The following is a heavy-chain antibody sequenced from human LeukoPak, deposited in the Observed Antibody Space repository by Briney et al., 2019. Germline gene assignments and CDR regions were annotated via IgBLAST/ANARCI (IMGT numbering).Heavy chain of an antibody. CDR1: GGTFSTNS. V-gene: IGHV1-69*13. Sequence: ASVKVSRKASGGTFSTNSITWVRQAPGQGLEWMGGIIPTFRTAHYAQRFQGRVTMTADESTSTAYMELSSLTSDDTAVYYCARGITMLVVTAPLGYWGQGTRVTVSS. CDR2: IIPTFRTA. J-gene: IGHJ4*02. D-gene: IGHD3-22*01. CDR3: ARGITMLVVTAPLGY.